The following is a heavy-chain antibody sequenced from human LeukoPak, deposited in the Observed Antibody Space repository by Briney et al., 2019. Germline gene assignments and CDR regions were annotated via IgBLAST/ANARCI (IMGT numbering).Heavy chain of an antibody. J-gene: IGHJ4*02. CDR3: ARGSGYSYGRPGY. CDR2: IYYSGST. V-gene: IGHV4-59*01. D-gene: IGHD5-18*01. Sequence: SETLSLTCTVSGGSISSYYWSWIRQPPGKGLEWIGYIYYSGSTNYNPSLKSRVTISVDTSKNQFSLKLSSVTAADTAVYYCARGSGYSYGRPGYWGQGTLVTVSS. CDR1: GGSISSYY.